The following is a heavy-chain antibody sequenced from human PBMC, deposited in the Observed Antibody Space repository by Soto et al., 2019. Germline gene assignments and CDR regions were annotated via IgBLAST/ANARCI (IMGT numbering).Heavy chain of an antibody. CDR2: INSDGSST. Sequence: GGSLRLSCAASGFTFSSYWMHWVRQAPGKGLVWVSRINSDGSSTSYADSVKGRFTISRDNAKNTLYLQMNSLRAEDTAVYYCASNLPTTAAFTYYYGMDVWGQGTTVTVSS. D-gene: IGHD3-16*01. CDR1: GFTFSSYW. J-gene: IGHJ6*02. CDR3: ASNLPTTAAFTYYYGMDV. V-gene: IGHV3-74*01.